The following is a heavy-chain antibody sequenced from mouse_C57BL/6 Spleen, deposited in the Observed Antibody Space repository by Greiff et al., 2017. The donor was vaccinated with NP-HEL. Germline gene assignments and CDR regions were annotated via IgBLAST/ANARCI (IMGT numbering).Heavy chain of an antibody. V-gene: IGHV5-9-1*02. CDR2: ISSGGDYI. CDR3: TRDNWFYGNSSWFAY. D-gene: IGHD2-1*01. CDR1: GFTFSSYA. J-gene: IGHJ3*01. Sequence: EVKLVESGEGLVKPGGSLKLSCAASGFTFSSYAMSWVRQTPEKRLEWVAYISSGGDYIYYADTVKGRFTISRDNARNTLYLQMSSLKSEDTAMYYCTRDNWFYGNSSWFAYWGQGTLVTVSA.